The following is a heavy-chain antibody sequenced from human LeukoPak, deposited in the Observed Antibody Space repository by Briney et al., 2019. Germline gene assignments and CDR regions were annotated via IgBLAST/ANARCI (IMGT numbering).Heavy chain of an antibody. CDR2: IYSGGAT. Sequence: GGSLRLSCAASGFTVSSNFMSWVRQAPGKGLEWVSVIYSGGATYYADSVKGRFTISRDNSRNTLYLQMNSLRAEDTAVYYCARPSQYGSGTDYYFDSWGQGTLVTVSS. CDR3: ARPSQYGSGTDYYFDS. CDR1: GFTVSSNF. J-gene: IGHJ4*02. V-gene: IGHV3-53*01. D-gene: IGHD3-10*01.